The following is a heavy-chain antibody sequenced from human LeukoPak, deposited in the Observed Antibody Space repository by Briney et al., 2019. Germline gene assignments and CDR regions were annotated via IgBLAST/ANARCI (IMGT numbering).Heavy chain of an antibody. Sequence: GGSLRLSCAASGFTFSSYEMNWIRQAPGKGLEWVSYISSSGSTIYYADYVKGRFTISRDNAKNSLYLQMNSLRAEDTAVYYCAREAGHINSFDYWGQGTLVTVSS. CDR1: GFTFSSYE. CDR3: AREAGHINSFDY. J-gene: IGHJ4*02. V-gene: IGHV3-48*03. D-gene: IGHD5-24*01. CDR2: ISSSGSTI.